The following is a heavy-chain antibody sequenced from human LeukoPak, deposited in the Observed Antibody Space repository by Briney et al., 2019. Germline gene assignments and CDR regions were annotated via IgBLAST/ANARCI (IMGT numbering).Heavy chain of an antibody. CDR3: ARHVHYYDSSGYYGFDY. D-gene: IGHD3-22*01. J-gene: IGHJ4*02. CDR2: IYYNGST. Sequence: PSQTLSLTCTVSGGSINSGGYYWSWIRQHPGKGLEWIGYIYYNGSTNYNPSLKSRVTISVDTSKNQFSLKLSSVTAADTAVYYCARHVHYYDSSGYYGFDYWGQGTLVTVSS. CDR1: GGSINSGGYY. V-gene: IGHV4-31*03.